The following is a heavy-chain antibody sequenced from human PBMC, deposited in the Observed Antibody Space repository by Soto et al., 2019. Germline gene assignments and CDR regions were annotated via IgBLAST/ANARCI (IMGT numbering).Heavy chain of an antibody. CDR1: GRSISEINSY. CDR3: ARPEGGYGSGYSWFDP. Sequence: QLQLQESGPGLVKPSETLSLTCSVSGRSISEINSYWGWIRQTPGEGLEWIGTIHHTGSTYYNPSLKSLVIISLDTSKNQFSLKLSSVTAADTALYYCARPEGGYGSGYSWFDPWGQGIRVTVSS. J-gene: IGHJ5*02. CDR2: IHHTGST. D-gene: IGHD5-12*01. V-gene: IGHV4-39*01.